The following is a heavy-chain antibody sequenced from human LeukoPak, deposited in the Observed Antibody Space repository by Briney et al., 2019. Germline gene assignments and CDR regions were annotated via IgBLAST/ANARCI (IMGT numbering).Heavy chain of an antibody. CDR2: INPSGRI. CDR1: GGSFSGYY. CDR3: ARGRQEVSMIVVVMTAVSYYLDV. D-gene: IGHD3-22*01. Sequence: SETLSLTCAVYGGSFSGYYWTWIRQAPGKGLEWIGEINPSGRISYNPALKSRLTISVDASKNQFSLNLRSLTAADTAVYYCARGRQEVSMIVVVMTAVSYYLDVWGKGTTVTVS. V-gene: IGHV4-34*01. J-gene: IGHJ6*03.